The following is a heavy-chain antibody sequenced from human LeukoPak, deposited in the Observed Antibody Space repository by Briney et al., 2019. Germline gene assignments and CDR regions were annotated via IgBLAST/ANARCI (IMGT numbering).Heavy chain of an antibody. CDR3: ATTPGAYYYYHMDV. CDR1: GFTFSSYA. CDR2: LRGNGDT. J-gene: IGHJ6*02. Sequence: GGSQRLSCAASGFTFSSYAMSWVREAPARGLEWVSSLRGNGDTFYADSVKGRFTLSRDDSRNTVYLQLNNLRVEDTAVYYCATTPGAYYYYHMDVWGQGTTVTVSS. D-gene: IGHD3-10*01. V-gene: IGHV3-23*01.